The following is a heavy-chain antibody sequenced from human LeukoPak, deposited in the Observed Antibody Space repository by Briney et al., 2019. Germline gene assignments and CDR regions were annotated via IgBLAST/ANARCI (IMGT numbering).Heavy chain of an antibody. CDR3: AKLSPNRWFDH. V-gene: IGHV4-4*07. Sequence: SETLSLTCSVSDGSIIPHYWSWIRQPAGKGLEWIGRIYPSGSTTYNPSLKSRVTLSVDTSKNQFSLKLASVTAADTAVYFCAKLSPNRWFDHWGQGILVTVSS. CDR2: IYPSGST. J-gene: IGHJ5*02. D-gene: IGHD1-14*01. CDR1: DGSIIPHY.